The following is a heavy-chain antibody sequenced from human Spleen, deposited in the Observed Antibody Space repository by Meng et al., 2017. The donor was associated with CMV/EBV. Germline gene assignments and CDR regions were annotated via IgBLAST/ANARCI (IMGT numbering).Heavy chain of an antibody. CDR3: ARRGGRGYCSSTSCAYFDY. CDR1: GGSFSGYY. V-gene: IGHV4-39*01. CDR2: IYYSGRT. J-gene: IGHJ4*02. D-gene: IGHD2-2*01. Sequence: GSLRLSCAVYGGSFSGYYWGWIRQPPGKGLEWIGSIYYSGRTSYNPSLKSRVTISVDTSKNQFSLKLSSVTAADTAVYYCARRGGRGYCSSTSCAYFDYWGQGTLVTVSS.